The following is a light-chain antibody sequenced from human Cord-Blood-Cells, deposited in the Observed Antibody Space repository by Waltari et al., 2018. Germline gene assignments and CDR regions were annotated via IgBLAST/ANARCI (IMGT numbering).Light chain of an antibody. CDR3: AAWDDSLNGWV. CDR1: SSNIGSTT. J-gene: IGLJ3*02. CDR2: SNN. V-gene: IGLV1-44*01. Sequence: QSVLTQPPSASGTPGQRVTISCSGSSSNIGSTTVTWYQQLPGTAPKLLIYSNNQRPSGVPDRFSGSKSGTSASLAISGLQSEDEADYYCAAWDDSLNGWVFGGGTKLTVL.